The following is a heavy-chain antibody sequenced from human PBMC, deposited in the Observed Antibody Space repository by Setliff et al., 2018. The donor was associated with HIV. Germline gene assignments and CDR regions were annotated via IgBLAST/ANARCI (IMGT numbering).Heavy chain of an antibody. D-gene: IGHD6-19*01. J-gene: IGHJ4*02. Sequence: SETLSLTCNVSGGSISSGIQYWGWVRQSPGKGLEWIGHIHTSGSTNHNPSLKSRVTISVDTSKNQISLKVTSVTAADTAVYYCARVIAVAGTHSVDYWGQGTLVTVSS. CDR2: IHTSGST. V-gene: IGHV4-61*05. CDR3: ARVIAVAGTHSVDY. CDR1: GGSISSGIQY.